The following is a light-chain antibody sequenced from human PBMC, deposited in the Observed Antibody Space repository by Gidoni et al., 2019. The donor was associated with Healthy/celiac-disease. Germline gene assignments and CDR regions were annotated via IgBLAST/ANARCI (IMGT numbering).Light chain of an antibody. V-gene: IGKV1-5*03. CDR3: QHYNSLLT. CDR2: KAA. J-gene: IGKJ4*01. Sequence: DIQTTQSPSPLSASVGGSVTIPCRDRQSISSWLAWYQQKPGKAPKLLSDKAASLASGVPSWFSGSGGGTEFTITSSRLQPDDFAYYYWQHYNSLLTFGGGTKVEIK. CDR1: QSISSW.